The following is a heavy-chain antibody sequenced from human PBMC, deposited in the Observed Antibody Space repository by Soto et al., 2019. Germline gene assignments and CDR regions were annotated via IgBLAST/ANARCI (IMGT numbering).Heavy chain of an antibody. CDR3: ARSKVATNDAFDI. CDR2: IDVGSGNA. CDR1: GFTFSSSA. D-gene: IGHD5-12*01. Sequence: ASVKVSCKTSGFTFSSSAVHWVRQARGHRLQWIGWIDVGSGNANYAQMLQERVTMTRDTSISTAYMELSRLRSDDTAVYYCARSKVATNDAFDIWGQGTMVTVSS. J-gene: IGHJ3*02. V-gene: IGHV1-58*01.